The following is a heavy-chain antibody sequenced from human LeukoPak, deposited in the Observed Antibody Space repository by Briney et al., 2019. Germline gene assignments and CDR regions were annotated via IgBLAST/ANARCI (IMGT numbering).Heavy chain of an antibody. CDR2: ISSSSSYI. D-gene: IGHD3-22*01. J-gene: IGHJ3*02. CDR1: GFTFSSYS. V-gene: IGHV3-21*01. CDR3: ARRKDSSGPCDAFDI. Sequence: PGGSLRLSCAASGFTFSSYSMNWVRQAPGKGLEWVSSISSSSSYIYYADSVKGRFTISRDNAKNSLYLQMNSLRAEDTAVYYCARRKDSSGPCDAFDIWGQGTMVTVPS.